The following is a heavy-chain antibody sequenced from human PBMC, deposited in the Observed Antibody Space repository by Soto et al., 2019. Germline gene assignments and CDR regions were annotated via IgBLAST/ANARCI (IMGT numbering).Heavy chain of an antibody. Sequence: GGSLRLSCAASGFTFSSYAMSWVRQAPGKGLEWVSAISGSGGSTYYADSVKGRFTISRDNSKNTLYLQMNSLRAEDTAVYYCAKVFLMGGSYWAESPFDYWGQGTLVTVSS. CDR3: AKVFLMGGSYWAESPFDY. D-gene: IGHD1-26*01. J-gene: IGHJ4*02. CDR1: GFTFSSYA. V-gene: IGHV3-23*01. CDR2: ISGSGGST.